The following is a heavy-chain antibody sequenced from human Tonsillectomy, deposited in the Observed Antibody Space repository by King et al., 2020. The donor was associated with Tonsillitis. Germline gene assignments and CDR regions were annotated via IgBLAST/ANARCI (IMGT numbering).Heavy chain of an antibody. Sequence: VQLVESGGGVVQPGRSLRLSCAASGFTFSDYGIHWVRQAPGKGLEWVAVISYDGRNKYYADSMKGRFTISRDNSKNTLYLQMNSLRPEDTATYYCAKKLLYPDYWGQGTLVTVSS. CDR1: GFTFSDYG. V-gene: IGHV3-30*18. CDR3: AKKLLYPDY. D-gene: IGHD2-2*01. J-gene: IGHJ4*02. CDR2: ISYDGRNK.